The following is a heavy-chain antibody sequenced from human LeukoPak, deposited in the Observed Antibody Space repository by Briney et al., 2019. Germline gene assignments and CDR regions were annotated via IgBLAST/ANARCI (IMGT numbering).Heavy chain of an antibody. Sequence: SETLSLTCTVSGGSISSGSYYWSWIRQPAGKGLEWIGRIYTSGSTNYNPSLKSRVTISVDTSKNQFSLKLSSVTAADTAVYYCASESITMVRGVSWGQGTLVTVSS. CDR3: ASESITMVRGVS. D-gene: IGHD3-10*01. CDR2: IYTSGST. V-gene: IGHV4-61*02. CDR1: GGSISSGSYY. J-gene: IGHJ5*02.